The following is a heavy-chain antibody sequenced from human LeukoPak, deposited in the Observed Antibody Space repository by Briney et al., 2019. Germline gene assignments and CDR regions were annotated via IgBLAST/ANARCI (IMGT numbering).Heavy chain of an antibody. Sequence: PGRSLRLSCAASGFTFSNYGMHWVRQAPGKGLEWVAVISYDGSNIYYAESVKGRFTISRDISKNTLFLQMNSLRADDTAVYHCAKDMVRGVSPLDYWGQGTLVTVSS. J-gene: IGHJ4*02. CDR2: ISYDGSNI. V-gene: IGHV3-30*18. D-gene: IGHD3-10*01. CDR1: GFTFSNYG. CDR3: AKDMVRGVSPLDY.